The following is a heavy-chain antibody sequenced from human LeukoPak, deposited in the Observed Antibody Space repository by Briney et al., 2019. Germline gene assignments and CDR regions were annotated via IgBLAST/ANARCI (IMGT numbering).Heavy chain of an antibody. Sequence: PGGSLRLSCAASGFTFSNYGMHWVRQAPGKGLEWVAFIRYDGSNKYYADSVKGRFTISRDNSKNTLYLQMNSLTAEDTAVYYCAKARYYYDSSGFDHWGQGTLVTVSS. CDR3: AKARYYYDSSGFDH. CDR1: GFTFSNYG. V-gene: IGHV3-30*02. D-gene: IGHD3-22*01. CDR2: IRYDGSNK. J-gene: IGHJ4*02.